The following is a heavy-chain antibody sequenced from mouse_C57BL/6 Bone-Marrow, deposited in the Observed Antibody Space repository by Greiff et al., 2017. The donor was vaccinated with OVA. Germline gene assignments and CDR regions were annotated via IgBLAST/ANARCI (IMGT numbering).Heavy chain of an antibody. V-gene: IGHV1-76*01. Sequence: VQLQQSGAELVRPGASVKLSCKASGYTFTDYYINWVKQRPGQGLEWIARIYPGSGNTYYNEKFKGKATLTAEKSSSTAYMQLSSLTSEDSAVYFCARGGIYYGNSFDYWGQGTTLTVSS. CDR2: IYPGSGNT. J-gene: IGHJ2*01. CDR1: GYTFTDYY. D-gene: IGHD2-1*01. CDR3: ARGGIYYGNSFDY.